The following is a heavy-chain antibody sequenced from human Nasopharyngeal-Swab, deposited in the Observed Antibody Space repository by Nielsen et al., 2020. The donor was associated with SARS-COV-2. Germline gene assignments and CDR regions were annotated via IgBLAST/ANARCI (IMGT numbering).Heavy chain of an antibody. CDR2: IRSSTSYI. CDR3: ATSGYSSGWIF. Sequence: GESLKISCAASGCIFSTYTMNWVRQAPGKGLEWLSSIRSSTSYIYYADSVKGRFTISRDNAKNSLYLQMNSLRTEDTAVYYCATSGYSSGWIFWGQGTLVTVSS. J-gene: IGHJ4*02. D-gene: IGHD6-19*01. V-gene: IGHV3-21*01. CDR1: GCIFSTYT.